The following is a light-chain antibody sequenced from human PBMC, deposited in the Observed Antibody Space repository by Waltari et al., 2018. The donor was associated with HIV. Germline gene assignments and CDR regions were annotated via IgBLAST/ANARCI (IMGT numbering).Light chain of an antibody. J-gene: IGLJ2*01. CDR3: SSYTSSNTLVV. V-gene: IGLV2-14*01. CDR1: SSDVGGYNY. CDR2: EVS. Sequence: QSALTQPASVSGSPGQSITISCTGTSSDVGGYNYVSWYQQHPVKAPKLMIYEVSNRPSGVSNRFSGPKSGNPASLTISGLQSEDEADYYCSSYTSSNTLVVFGGGTKLTVL.